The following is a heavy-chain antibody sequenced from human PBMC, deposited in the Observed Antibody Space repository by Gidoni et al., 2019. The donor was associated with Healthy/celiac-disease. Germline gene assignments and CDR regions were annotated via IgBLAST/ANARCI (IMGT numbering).Heavy chain of an antibody. CDR2: INTSGGT. V-gene: IGHV4-34*01. CDR1: GGSFSGYY. J-gene: IGHJ4*02. CDR3: ARGPRGQRGTILY. Sequence: QVQLQQWGAGLLKPSETLSLPCAGYGGSFSGYYWGWNRHPPGKGLEWIGEINTSGGTDYNPSLKSQVTISVDTSKNQFSLKLSSVTAADTAVYYCARGPRGQRGTILYWGQGTLVTVSS. D-gene: IGHD3-3*01.